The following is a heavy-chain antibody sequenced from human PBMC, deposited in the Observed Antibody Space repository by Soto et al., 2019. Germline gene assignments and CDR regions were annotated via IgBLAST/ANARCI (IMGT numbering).Heavy chain of an antibody. CDR3: ATGPHSSLVDYFDY. D-gene: IGHD6-6*01. Sequence: QVQLVESGGGVVQPGRSLRLSCAASGFTFSSYAMHWVRQAPGKGLEWVAVISYDGSNKYYADSVKGRFTISRDNSKNTLYLQMNCLRAEVTAVYYCATGPHSSLVDYFDYWGQGTLVTISS. J-gene: IGHJ4*02. CDR1: GFTFSSYA. CDR2: ISYDGSNK. V-gene: IGHV3-30-3*01.